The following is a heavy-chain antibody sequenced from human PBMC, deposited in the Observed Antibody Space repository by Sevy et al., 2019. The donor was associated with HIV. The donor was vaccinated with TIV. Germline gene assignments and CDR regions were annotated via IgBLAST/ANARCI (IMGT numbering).Heavy chain of an antibody. J-gene: IGHJ4*02. CDR2: IYHSGST. CDR3: ARHSFKHGYRPHYFDY. Sequence: SETLSLTCSVSGGSITSKNYFWAWIRQSPGKGLEWIGSIYHSGSTYHSPSPQGRVGISVDTSRSHFSLKLSSRTATDTAVYYCARHSFKHGYRPHYFDYWSQGTLVTVSS. V-gene: IGHV4-39*01. CDR1: GGSITSKNYF. D-gene: IGHD5-18*01.